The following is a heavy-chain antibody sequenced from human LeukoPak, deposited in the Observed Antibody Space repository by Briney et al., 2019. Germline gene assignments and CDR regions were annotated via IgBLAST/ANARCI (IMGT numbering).Heavy chain of an antibody. D-gene: IGHD3-22*01. CDR2: ISSSGTTI. J-gene: IGHJ3*02. Sequence: PGGSLRLSCAAPGFSFSSYEMNWVRQAPGKGLEWLSYISSSGTTIKYADSVKGRFTVSRDHAKNTMDLQLNSLRAEDTAVYFCARGHSSGNSYDAFDMWGLGTKVTVSS. V-gene: IGHV3-48*03. CDR3: ARGHSSGNSYDAFDM. CDR1: GFSFSSYE.